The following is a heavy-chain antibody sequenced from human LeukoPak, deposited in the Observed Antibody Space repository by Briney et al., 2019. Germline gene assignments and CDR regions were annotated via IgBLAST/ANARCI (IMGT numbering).Heavy chain of an antibody. V-gene: IGHV1-69*04. CDR2: IIPILGIA. Sequence: SVKVSCKASGGTFSSYAISWVRQAPGQGLEWMGRIIPILGIANYAQRFQGRVTITADKSTSTAYMELSSLRSEDTAVYYCARDQGECSSTSCHYYYYYGMDVWGQGTTVTVSS. D-gene: IGHD2-2*01. J-gene: IGHJ6*02. CDR1: GGTFSSYA. CDR3: ARDQGECSSTSCHYYYYYGMDV.